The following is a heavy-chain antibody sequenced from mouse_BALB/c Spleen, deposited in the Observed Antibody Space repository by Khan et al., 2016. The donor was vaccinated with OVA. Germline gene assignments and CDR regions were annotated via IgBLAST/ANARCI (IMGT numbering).Heavy chain of an antibody. V-gene: IGHV2-6-7*01. J-gene: IGHJ3*01. Sequence: QVQLKESGPGLVAPSQSLSITCTVSGFSLTGYGVNWVRQPPGKGLEWLGMIWGDGSTDYNSALKSRPSISKDNSKSQVFLKMNSLQTDDTARYYCARELRLGGFAYWGQGTLVTVSA. D-gene: IGHD1-2*01. CDR3: ARELRLGGFAY. CDR2: IWGDGST. CDR1: GFSLTGYG.